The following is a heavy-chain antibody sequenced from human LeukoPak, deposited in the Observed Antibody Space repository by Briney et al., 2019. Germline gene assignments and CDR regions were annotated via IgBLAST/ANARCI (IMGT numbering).Heavy chain of an antibody. Sequence: GGSLRLSCEASGFTFSDYYMSWIRQAPGKGLEWVSYISSSSTYTNYADSVKGRFTISRDSSKNTLYLQMNSLRAEDTALYYCAKLRGGDGYKDSFDYWGQGTLVTVSS. J-gene: IGHJ4*02. CDR2: ISSSSTYT. V-gene: IGHV3-11*03. CDR3: AKLRGGDGYKDSFDY. CDR1: GFTFSDYY. D-gene: IGHD5-24*01.